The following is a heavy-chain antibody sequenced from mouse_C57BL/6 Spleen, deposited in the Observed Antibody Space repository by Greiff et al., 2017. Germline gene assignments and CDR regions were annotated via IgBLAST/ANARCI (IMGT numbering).Heavy chain of an antibody. CDR2: IDPNSGGT. CDR1: GYTFTSYW. V-gene: IGHV1-72*01. Sequence: QQSCKASGYTFTSYWMHWVKQRPGRGLEWIGRIDPNSGGTKYNEKFKSKATLTVDKPSSTAYMQLSSLTSEDSAVYYCARGGGLRYYAMDYWGQGTSVTVSS. D-gene: IGHD1-1*01. CDR3: ARGGGLRYYAMDY. J-gene: IGHJ4*01.